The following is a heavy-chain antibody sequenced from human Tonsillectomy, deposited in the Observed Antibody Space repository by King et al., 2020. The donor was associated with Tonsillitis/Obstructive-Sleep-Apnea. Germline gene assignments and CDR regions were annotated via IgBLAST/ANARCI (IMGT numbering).Heavy chain of an antibody. CDR2: LSYDGTNK. V-gene: IGHV3-30*18. CDR3: AKLGGSGSFYNALDY. D-gene: IGHD3-10*01. Sequence: VQLVESGGGVVQPGRSLRLSCAASGFTFSDYGIHWVRQGPGKGLEWVAVLSYDGTNKNYADSVKGRFTISRDISKNTLYLQMNSLSAEDTAVYYCAKLGGSGSFYNALDYWGQGTLVTVSS. CDR1: GFTFSDYG. J-gene: IGHJ4*02.